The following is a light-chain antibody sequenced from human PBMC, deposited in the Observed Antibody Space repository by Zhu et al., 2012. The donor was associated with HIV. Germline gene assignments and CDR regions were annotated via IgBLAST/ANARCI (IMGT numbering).Light chain of an antibody. CDR2: GAS. CDR3: QQYGSSPT. J-gene: IGKJ4*01. V-gene: IGKV3-20*01. CDR1: QSVSSNY. Sequence: EIVLTQSPGTLSLSPGERATPSCRASQSVSSNYLAWYQQKPGQAPRLLIYGASSRATGIPDRSSGSGFGTDFTLTISRLEPEDFAVYYCQQYGSSPTFGEGPKVE.